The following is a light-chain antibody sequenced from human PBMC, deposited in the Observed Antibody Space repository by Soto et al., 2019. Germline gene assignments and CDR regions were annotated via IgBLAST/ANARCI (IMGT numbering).Light chain of an antibody. J-gene: IGLJ2*01. V-gene: IGLV2-14*01. CDR1: SSDVGGYNY. Sequence: QSALTQPASVSGSPGQSITISCTGTSSDVGGYNYVSWYQQHPGKAPKLMIYDVSNRPSGVSNRFSGSKSGNTASLTISGLQDEDEDDYYCSSYTSSSLVVFGGGTKLTVL. CDR3: SSYTSSSLVV. CDR2: DVS.